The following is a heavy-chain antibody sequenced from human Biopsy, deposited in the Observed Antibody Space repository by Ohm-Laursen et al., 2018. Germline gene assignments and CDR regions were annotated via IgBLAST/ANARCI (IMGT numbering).Heavy chain of an antibody. V-gene: IGHV4-31*03. D-gene: IGHD3-9*01. Sequence: TLSPTCRVSGASVKTSGYFWAWIRQRPGKGLEWIGYISYNERTHYNPSLTSRFAISFDTSNNRISLQLRSVSVADTAVYYCVREPKTGTAEAWYFDLWGRGSPVTVPS. CDR3: VREPKTGTAEAWYFDL. CDR2: ISYNERT. J-gene: IGHJ2*01. CDR1: GASVKTSGYF.